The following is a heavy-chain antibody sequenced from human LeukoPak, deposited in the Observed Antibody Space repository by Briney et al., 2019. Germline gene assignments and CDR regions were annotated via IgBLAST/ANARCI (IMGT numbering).Heavy chain of an antibody. J-gene: IGHJ4*02. D-gene: IGHD3-9*01. V-gene: IGHV3-23*01. CDR2: ISGNGYTT. Sequence: GGSLRLSCAASGFTFSSYAMRWVRQPPGKGLEWLSSISGNGYTTYYADSVKGRFAVSRDNSKNTLYLQMNSLRAEDTAVYYCARVSYDILTGYSYIDYWGQGTLVTVPS. CDR1: GFTFSSYA. CDR3: ARVSYDILTGYSYIDY.